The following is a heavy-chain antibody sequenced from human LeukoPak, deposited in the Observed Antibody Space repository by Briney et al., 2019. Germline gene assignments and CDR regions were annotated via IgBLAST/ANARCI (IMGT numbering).Heavy chain of an antibody. CDR1: GFIFSTYW. Sequence: GGSLRLSCAASGFIFSTYWMSWVRQAPGKGLEWVANIKQGGSEKYYVDSVKGRFTISRDNAKNSLYLQMNSLRAEDTALYYCARESPVAEEAFDIWGQGTMVTVSS. J-gene: IGHJ3*02. CDR2: IKQGGSEK. D-gene: IGHD2-15*01. CDR3: ARESPVAEEAFDI. V-gene: IGHV3-7*01.